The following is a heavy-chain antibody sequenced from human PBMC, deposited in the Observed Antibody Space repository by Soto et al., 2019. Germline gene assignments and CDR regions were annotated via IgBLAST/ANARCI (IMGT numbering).Heavy chain of an antibody. V-gene: IGHV6-1*01. CDR1: GDSVASNSAA. Sequence: SQTLSLTCAISGDSVASNSAAWNWIRQSPSRGLEWLGRTYYRSKWYTDYAESVKSRITINPDTSKNQVSLQLKSVTPEDTAVYYCARERSPGWVATILASGFGGGIDVWGQGTTVTVSS. CDR3: ARERSPGWVATILASGFGGGIDV. J-gene: IGHJ6*02. D-gene: IGHD5-12*01. CDR2: TYYRSKWYT.